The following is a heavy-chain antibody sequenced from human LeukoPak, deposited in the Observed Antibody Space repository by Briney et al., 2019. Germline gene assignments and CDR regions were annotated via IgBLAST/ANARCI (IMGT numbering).Heavy chain of an antibody. Sequence: GGSLRLSCAASGFTFSTYAMYWVRQAPGKGLEWVAVISFDGSNKYYADSVKGRFTTSRDNSENTLYLQMNSLRVEDTAVYYCARDDALDFWGQGTMVTVSS. CDR1: GFTFSTYA. V-gene: IGHV3-30*03. CDR2: ISFDGSNK. CDR3: ARDDALDF. J-gene: IGHJ3*01.